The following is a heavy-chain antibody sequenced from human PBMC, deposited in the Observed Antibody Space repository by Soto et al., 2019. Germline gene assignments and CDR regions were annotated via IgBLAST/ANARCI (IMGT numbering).Heavy chain of an antibody. D-gene: IGHD3-10*01. CDR1: GGSLSSGDYY. V-gene: IGHV4-30-4*01. CDR3: ATIKLGSNRLDY. J-gene: IGHJ4*02. CDR2: IYYSGST. Sequence: QVQLQESGPGLVKPSQTLSLTCTVSGGSLSSGDYYWSWIRQPPGKGLEWIGYIYYSGSTYYNPSLKSRVTISVDTSQNHFSLKLSSVTAADTAVYYFATIKLGSNRLDYWGQGTLVTVSS.